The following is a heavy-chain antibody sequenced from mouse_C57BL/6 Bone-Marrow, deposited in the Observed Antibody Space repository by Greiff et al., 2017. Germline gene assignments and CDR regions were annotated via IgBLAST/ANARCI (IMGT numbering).Heavy chain of an antibody. CDR3: KRDEAYYSKYDSMDY. Sequence: EVQLVESGEGLVKPGGSLKLSCAASGFTFSSYAMSWVRQTPEKRLEWVAYISSGGDYIYYADTVKGRFTISRDNARNTLYLQLSSLQSADTAMYCCKRDEAYYSKYDSMDYWGQGTSVTVSS. V-gene: IGHV5-9-1*02. D-gene: IGHD2-5*01. CDR2: ISSGGDYI. CDR1: GFTFSSYA. J-gene: IGHJ4*01.